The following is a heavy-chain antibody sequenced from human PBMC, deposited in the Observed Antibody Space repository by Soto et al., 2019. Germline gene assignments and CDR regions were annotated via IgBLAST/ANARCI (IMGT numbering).Heavy chain of an antibody. V-gene: IGHV3-33*01. D-gene: IGHD4-17*01. Sequence: SLRLSCAASGFTFTNYGLHWVRQAPGKGLEWVTVIWYDGSNKQYADSVKGRFTISRDDSKDTLYLQMNSLRAEDTAVYYCARDNDYDSNSGWLDPWGQGTLVTVSS. CDR3: ARDNDYDSNSGWLDP. J-gene: IGHJ5*02. CDR2: IWYDGSNK. CDR1: GFTFTNYG.